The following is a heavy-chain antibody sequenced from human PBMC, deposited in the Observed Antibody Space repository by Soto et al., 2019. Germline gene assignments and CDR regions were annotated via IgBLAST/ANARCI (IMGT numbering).Heavy chain of an antibody. CDR2: IYHSGST. Sequence: QLQLQESGSGLVKPSQTLSLTCAVSGGSISSGGYSWSWIRQPPGKGLEWIGYIYHSGSTYYNPSLTGXXTXSXVRSKNQFSLKLSAVTAADTAVYYCARGSASDPFDYWGQGTLVTVSS. CDR1: GGSISSGGYS. CDR3: ARGSASDPFDY. J-gene: IGHJ4*02. V-gene: IGHV4-30-2*01.